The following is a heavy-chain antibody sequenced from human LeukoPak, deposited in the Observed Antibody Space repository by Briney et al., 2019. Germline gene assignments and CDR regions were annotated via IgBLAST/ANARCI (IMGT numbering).Heavy chain of an antibody. D-gene: IGHD3-10*01. CDR2: IWYDGSNK. CDR3: AKGSSAGRPYYFDY. Sequence: GGSLRLSCAASGFTFSSCGMHWVRQAPGKGLEWVAVIWYDGSNKYYADSVKGRFTISRDNSKNTLYLQMNSLRAEDTAMYYCAKGSSAGRPYYFDYWGQGTLVTVSS. V-gene: IGHV3-33*06. J-gene: IGHJ4*02. CDR1: GFTFSSCG.